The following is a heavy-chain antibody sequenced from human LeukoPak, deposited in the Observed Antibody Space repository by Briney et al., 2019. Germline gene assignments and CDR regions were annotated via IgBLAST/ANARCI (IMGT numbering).Heavy chain of an antibody. V-gene: IGHV3-74*01. CDR1: GFTFSSYS. CDR2: IKTDGSVT. J-gene: IGHJ6*02. Sequence: GGSLRLSCAASGFTFSSYSMKWVRQAPGKGLVWVSRIKTDGSVTNYADSVEGRFTISRDTAKNTVYLQMNSLRVEETAIYYCARGISMDVWGQGTTVTVSS. CDR3: ARGISMDV.